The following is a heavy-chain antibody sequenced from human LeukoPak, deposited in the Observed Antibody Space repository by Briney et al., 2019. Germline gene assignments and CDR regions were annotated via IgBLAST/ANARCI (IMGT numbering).Heavy chain of an antibody. CDR3: ARVGPRDSMFRGVDENGMDV. D-gene: IGHD3-10*01. Sequence: PGRSLRLSCAASGFTFSSYGMHWVRQAPGKGLEWVAVISFDGSNKYYADSVKGRFTISRDNSKNTLYLQMNSLRAEDTAVYYCARVGPRDSMFRGVDENGMDVWGQGTTVTVSS. CDR1: GFTFSSYG. V-gene: IGHV3-30*19. J-gene: IGHJ6*02. CDR2: ISFDGSNK.